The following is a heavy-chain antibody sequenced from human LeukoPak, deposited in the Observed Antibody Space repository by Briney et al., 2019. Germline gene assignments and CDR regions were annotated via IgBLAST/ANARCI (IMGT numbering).Heavy chain of an antibody. J-gene: IGHJ6*03. V-gene: IGHV3-23*01. CDR2: ISGSGGST. Sequence: GGSPRLSCAASGFTFSSYAMSWVRQAPGKGLESVSAISGSGGSTYYADSVKGRFTISRDNSKNTLYLQMNSLRAEDTAVYYCAKAPGYCSSTSCRYYYYYYYMDVWGKGTTVTVSS. CDR1: GFTFSSYA. CDR3: AKAPGYCSSTSCRYYYYYYYMDV. D-gene: IGHD2-2*01.